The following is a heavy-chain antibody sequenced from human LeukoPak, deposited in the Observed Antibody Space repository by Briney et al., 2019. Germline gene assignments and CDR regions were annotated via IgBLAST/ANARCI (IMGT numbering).Heavy chain of an antibody. CDR1: GFTFSIYA. Sequence: PGGSLRLSCAASGFTFSIYAMNWVRQAPGKGLEWVSTISGSGGSTSYAHSVKGRFTISRDNSKNTLYLQINSLRIEDTAVYYCGRGSVGFGELNYWGQGTLVTVSS. CDR2: ISGSGGST. V-gene: IGHV3-23*01. J-gene: IGHJ4*02. D-gene: IGHD3-10*01. CDR3: GRGSVGFGELNY.